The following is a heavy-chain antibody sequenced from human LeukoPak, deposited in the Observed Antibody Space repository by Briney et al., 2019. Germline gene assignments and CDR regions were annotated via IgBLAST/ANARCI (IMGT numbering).Heavy chain of an antibody. J-gene: IGHJ4*02. V-gene: IGHV3-64*01. CDR3: VKSMSGLNDY. Sequence: PGGSLRLSCAASGFTFSSYAMHWVRQAPGKGLEYVSAISSNGGSTYYANSVKGRFTISRDNAKVTLYLQMNSLRAEDTAVYYCVKSMSGLNDYGGQGTLVIVPP. D-gene: IGHD3-3*01. CDR1: GFTFSSYA. CDR2: ISSNGGST.